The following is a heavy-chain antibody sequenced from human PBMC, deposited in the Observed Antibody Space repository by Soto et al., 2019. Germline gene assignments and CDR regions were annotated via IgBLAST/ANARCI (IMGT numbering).Heavy chain of an antibody. CDR2: ISGSGASI. V-gene: IGHV3-23*01. Sequence: EVQLLESGGGLVQPGGTLRLSCAASFTFSSYAMIWVRQAPGRGLERISGISGSGASIFYADSVRGRFTISRDNSENTLYLQMTTLRAEDTAVYYCATEPTIHSSGVEAFDIWGQGTMVTVS. CDR1: FTFSSYA. CDR3: ATEPTIHSSGVEAFDI. J-gene: IGHJ3*02. D-gene: IGHD6-19*01.